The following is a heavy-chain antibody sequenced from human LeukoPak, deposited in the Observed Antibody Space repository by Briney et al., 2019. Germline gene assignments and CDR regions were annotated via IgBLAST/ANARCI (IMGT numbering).Heavy chain of an antibody. CDR3: ARESPGGGYYYDSSGYSNYYYYMDV. CDR2: IYTSGST. Sequence: SETLSFTCTVSGGSISSYYWSWIRQPAGKGLEWIGRIYTSGSTNYNPSLKSRVTMSVDTSKNQFSLKLSAVTAADTAVYYCARESPGGGYYYDSSGYSNYYYYMDVWGKGTTVTVSS. V-gene: IGHV4-4*07. J-gene: IGHJ6*03. CDR1: GGSISSYY. D-gene: IGHD3-22*01.